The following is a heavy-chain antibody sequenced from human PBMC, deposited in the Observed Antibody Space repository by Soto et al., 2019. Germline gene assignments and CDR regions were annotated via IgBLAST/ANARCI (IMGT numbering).Heavy chain of an antibody. CDR2: IPQDGVDG. D-gene: IGHD2-21*02. V-gene: IGHV3-7*03. CDR1: GFTFSMYS. J-gene: IGHJ6*02. CDR3: ARDHLILPAHDFFYGSDV. Sequence: GGSLRLSCEVSGFTFSMYSMSWVRQSPGKGLEWVAKIPQDGVDGHYADSVEGRFTISRDNGKNSLYLQLNNLRAEDTAVYYCARDHLILPAHDFFYGSDVWGRGATVTVSS.